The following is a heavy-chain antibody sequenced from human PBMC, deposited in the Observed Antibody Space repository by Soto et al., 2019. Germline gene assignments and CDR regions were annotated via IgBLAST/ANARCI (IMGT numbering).Heavy chain of an antibody. J-gene: IGHJ6*02. D-gene: IGHD4-4*01. CDR2: IYPGDSDT. CDR3: VRQWDDHSSTYYYYVMDV. Sequence: XGSLKVTCKGSGNSFTSFLIGLVHQMPGKGLEWMGIIYPGDSDTRYSPSFQGHVTISADKSISTAYLQWSSLKASDTAMYYCVRQWDDHSSTYYYYVMDVWGQRTKVTVPS. CDR1: GNSFTSFL. V-gene: IGHV5-51*07.